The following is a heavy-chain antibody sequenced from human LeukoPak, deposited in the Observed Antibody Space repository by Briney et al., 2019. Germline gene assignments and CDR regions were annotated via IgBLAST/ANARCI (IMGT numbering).Heavy chain of an antibody. V-gene: IGHV1-2*02. J-gene: IGHJ4*02. CDR2: INPNSGGT. CDR1: GYTFAGYY. Sequence: ASVKVSCKASGYTFAGYYMHWVRQAPGQGLEWMGWINPNSGGTNYAQKFQGRVTMTRDTSISTAYMELSRLRSDDTAVYYCARIAVAGSDLDYWGQGTLVTVSS. D-gene: IGHD6-19*01. CDR3: ARIAVAGSDLDY.